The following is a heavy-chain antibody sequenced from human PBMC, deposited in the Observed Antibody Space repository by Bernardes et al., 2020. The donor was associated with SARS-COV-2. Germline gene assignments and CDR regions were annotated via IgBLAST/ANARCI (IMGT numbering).Heavy chain of an antibody. V-gene: IGHV4-59*08. Sequence: SETLSLTCTVSGGSITSYYWSWIRQSPGKGLEWIWYIYYSGSTKYSPSPKSRVTTSVDRSRNQLSLKLTSVTAADTAVYYCARHVNTAMAIAYWGQGTLVTVSS. CDR2: IYYSGST. J-gene: IGHJ4*02. D-gene: IGHD5-18*01. CDR1: GGSITSYY. CDR3: ARHVNTAMAIAY.